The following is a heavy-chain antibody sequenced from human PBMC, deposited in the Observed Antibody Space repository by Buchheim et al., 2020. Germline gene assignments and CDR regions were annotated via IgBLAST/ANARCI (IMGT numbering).Heavy chain of an antibody. Sequence: EVQLVESGGGLVQPGGSLRLSCAASGFTFTSYWMSWVRQAPGKGLEWVANIKQDGSEKYYVDSVKGRFTISRDNAKNSLYLQMNSLRAEDTAVYYCARNSGGYSHGYVYYYGMDVWGQGTT. CDR2: IKQDGSEK. V-gene: IGHV3-7*01. J-gene: IGHJ6*02. D-gene: IGHD5-18*01. CDR3: ARNSGGYSHGYVYYYGMDV. CDR1: GFTFTSYW.